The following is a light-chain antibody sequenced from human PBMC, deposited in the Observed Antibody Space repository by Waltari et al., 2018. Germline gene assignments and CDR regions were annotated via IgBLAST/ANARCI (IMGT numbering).Light chain of an antibody. CDR1: QGISNW. CDR2: AAS. CDR3: QQANSFPRT. Sequence: DIQMTQSQSSVSASVGDRVTITCRASQGISNWLAWYQQKPGKAPKLLIYAASTLKSGVPSRFSGSGSGTDFTLTISSLQPEDSATYYCQQANSFPRTFGQGTKVEVK. J-gene: IGKJ1*01. V-gene: IGKV1-12*01.